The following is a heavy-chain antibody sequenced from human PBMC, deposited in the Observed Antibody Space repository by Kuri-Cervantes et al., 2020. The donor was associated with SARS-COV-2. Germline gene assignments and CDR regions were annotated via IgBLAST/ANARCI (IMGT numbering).Heavy chain of an antibody. CDR1: GYTFTGYY. CDR2: INPNSGGT. CDR3: ARDLEYRHILRDEDAFDI. Sequence: ASVKVSCKASGYTFTGYYMHWVRQAPGQGLEWMGWINPNSGGTNYAQKFQGRVTMTRDTSISTAYMELSSLRSEDTAVYYCARDLEYRHILRDEDAFDIWGQGTMVTVSS. J-gene: IGHJ3*02. D-gene: IGHD3-9*01. V-gene: IGHV1-2*02.